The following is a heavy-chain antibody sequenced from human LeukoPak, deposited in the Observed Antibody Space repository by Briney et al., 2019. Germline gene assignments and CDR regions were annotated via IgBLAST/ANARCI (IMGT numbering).Heavy chain of an antibody. CDR2: FSGSGGST. CDR1: GFTFSSHA. V-gene: IGHV3-23*01. Sequence: GGSLRLSCAASGFTFSSHAMKWVRQAPGKGLGWVSAFSGSGGSTYYADSVKGRFTTSRDNTKNTLYLQMNSLRAEDTAVYYCAKEVSSGWPYYFDYWGQGTLVTVSS. CDR3: AKEVSSGWPYYFDY. J-gene: IGHJ4*02. D-gene: IGHD6-19*01.